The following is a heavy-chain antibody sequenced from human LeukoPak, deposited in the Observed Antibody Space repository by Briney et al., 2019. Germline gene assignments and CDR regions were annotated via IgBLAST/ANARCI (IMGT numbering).Heavy chain of an antibody. CDR1: GGSISTYY. CDR3: ASTGTGVVPAAIGY. Sequence: SETLSLTCTVSGGSISTYYWTWIRQPPGKGLEWIGYIYYSGSTNYNPSLKSRVTISVDTSKNQFSLKLNSVTAADTAVYYCASTGTGVVPAAIGYWGQGTLVTVSS. CDR2: IYYSGST. D-gene: IGHD2-2*02. J-gene: IGHJ4*02. V-gene: IGHV4-59*12.